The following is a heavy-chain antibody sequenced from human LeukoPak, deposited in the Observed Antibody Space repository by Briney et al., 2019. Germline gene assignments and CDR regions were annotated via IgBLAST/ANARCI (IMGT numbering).Heavy chain of an antibody. Sequence: SETLSLTCSVSDDSITMYYWTWIRQPPGKGLEWIGEINHSGSTNYNPSLKSRVTISVDTSKNQFSLKLSSVTAADTAVYYCAREKYSGSYGRVIKRADAFDIWGQGTMVTVSS. J-gene: IGHJ3*02. CDR2: INHSGST. D-gene: IGHD1-26*01. CDR1: DDSITMYY. CDR3: AREKYSGSYGRVIKRADAFDI. V-gene: IGHV4-59*12.